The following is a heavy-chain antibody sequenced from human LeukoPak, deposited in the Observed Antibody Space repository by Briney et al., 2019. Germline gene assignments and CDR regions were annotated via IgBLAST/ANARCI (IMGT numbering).Heavy chain of an antibody. D-gene: IGHD3-10*01. J-gene: IGHJ4*02. CDR1: GFTFSSYE. V-gene: IGHV3-48*03. CDR3: AKDFSPDYYGSGSYSDY. CDR2: ISSSGSTI. Sequence: GGSLRLSCAASGFTFSSYEMNWVRQAPGKGLEWVSYISSSGSTIYYADSVKGRFTISRDNAKNSLYLQMNSLRAEDTALYYCAKDFSPDYYGSGSYSDYWGQGTLVTVSS.